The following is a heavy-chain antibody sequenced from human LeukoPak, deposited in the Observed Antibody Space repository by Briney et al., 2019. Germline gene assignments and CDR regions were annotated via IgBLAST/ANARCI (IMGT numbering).Heavy chain of an antibody. D-gene: IGHD7-27*01. CDR2: ISPTYDI. CDR3: ARDHNWGFDY. CDR1: GFIFSSFA. V-gene: IGHV3-48*02. Sequence: GGPLRLSCAASGFIFSSFAMNWVRQAPGKGLEWVSYISPTYDIYYSDSVRGRFTISRDNAKNPLYLQMNSLRDEDTAVYYCARDHNWGFDYWGQGTLVAVSS. J-gene: IGHJ4*02.